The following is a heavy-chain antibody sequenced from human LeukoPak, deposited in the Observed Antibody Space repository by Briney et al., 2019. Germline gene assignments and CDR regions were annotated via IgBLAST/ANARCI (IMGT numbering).Heavy chain of an antibody. J-gene: IGHJ4*02. V-gene: IGHV3-23*01. Sequence: GGSLRLSCAASGLTFSSYAMSWVRQAPGKGLEWVSAISGSGGSTYYADSVKGRFTISRDNSKNTLYLQMNSLRAEDTAVYYCAKLADYVWGSYRCLSFDYWGQGTLVTVSS. CDR2: ISGSGGST. CDR1: GLTFSSYA. CDR3: AKLADYVWGSYRCLSFDY. D-gene: IGHD3-16*02.